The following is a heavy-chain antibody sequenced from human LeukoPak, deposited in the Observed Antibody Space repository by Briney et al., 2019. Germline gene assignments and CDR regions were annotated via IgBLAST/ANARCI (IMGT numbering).Heavy chain of an antibody. CDR1: GFTVSNNY. J-gene: IGHJ4*02. CDR3: ARDRWSLTSAVFMDY. Sequence: GGSLRLSCAASGFTVSNNYMNWVRQAPGKGLEWVANIKQDGSETNYVDSLEGRFTISRDNAQNSLFLQMDSLRAEDTAVYFCARDRWSLTSAVFMDYWGQGTLVTVSS. CDR2: IKQDGSET. D-gene: IGHD2-2*01. V-gene: IGHV3-7*03.